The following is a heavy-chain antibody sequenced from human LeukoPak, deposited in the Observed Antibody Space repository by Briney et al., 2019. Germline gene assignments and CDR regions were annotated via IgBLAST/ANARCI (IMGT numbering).Heavy chain of an antibody. CDR1: GFTFSSYA. J-gene: IGHJ4*02. CDR3: AKDHAVGATFRYYFDY. D-gene: IGHD1-26*01. CDR2: ISSNGGST. V-gene: IGHV3-64*01. Sequence: GGSLRLSCAASGFTFSSYAMHWVRQAPGEGLEYVSAISSNGGSTYYANSVRGRFTISRDNSKNTLYHQMGSLRAEEVAVYYCAKDHAVGATFRYYFDYWGQGTLVTVSS.